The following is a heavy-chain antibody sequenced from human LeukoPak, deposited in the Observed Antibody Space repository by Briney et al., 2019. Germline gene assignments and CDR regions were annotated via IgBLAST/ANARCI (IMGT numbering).Heavy chain of an antibody. CDR1: GFTFSRYW. Sequence: GGSLTLSCAASGFTFSRYWMNWVRQAPGKGLEWVSSISSSSSYIYYADSVKGRFTISRDNAKNSLYLQMNSLRAEDTAVYYCARENSGYDPGYWGQGTLVTVSS. J-gene: IGHJ4*02. V-gene: IGHV3-21*01. CDR2: ISSSSSYI. D-gene: IGHD5-12*01. CDR3: ARENSGYDPGY.